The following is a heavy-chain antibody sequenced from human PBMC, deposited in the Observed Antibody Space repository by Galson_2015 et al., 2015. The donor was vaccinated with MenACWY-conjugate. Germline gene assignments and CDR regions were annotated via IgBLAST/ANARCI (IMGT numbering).Heavy chain of an antibody. J-gene: IGHJ6*03. D-gene: IGHD6-6*01. CDR3: VKERGSLSHNYYVYFMDV. CDR1: GFSFRSNA. Sequence: SLRLSCAASGFSFRSNAISWVRQAPGKGLEWVSAISASGGSTYYPDYAKGRFTISRDNSKNTLFLEMNSLRGEDTALYYCVKERGSLSHNYYVYFMDVWGKGTTVTVS. V-gene: IGHV3-23*01. CDR2: ISASGGST.